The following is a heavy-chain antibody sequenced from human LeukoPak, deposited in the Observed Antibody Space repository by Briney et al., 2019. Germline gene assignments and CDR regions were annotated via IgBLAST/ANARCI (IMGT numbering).Heavy chain of an antibody. CDR2: IFYSGST. V-gene: IGHV4-31*03. CDR1: GDSINSGNYY. J-gene: IGHJ4*02. Sequence: SETLSLTCSVSGDSINSGNYYWNWIRQHPGKGLECIGYIFYSGSTYYNPSLKSRVTISLDTSNNQFSLKLSSVTAADTAVYHCAREVAAVGTFDYWGQGTLVTVSS. D-gene: IGHD6-13*01. CDR3: AREVAAVGTFDY.